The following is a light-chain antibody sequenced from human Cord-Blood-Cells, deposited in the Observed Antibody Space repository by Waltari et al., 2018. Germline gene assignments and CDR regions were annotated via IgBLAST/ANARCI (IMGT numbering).Light chain of an antibody. Sequence: QSVLTQPPSVSGAPGQRVTISCTGSSPNIGAGYDVHWYQQLPGTDPKLLIYGNSNRPSGVPDRFSGSKSGTSASRAITGLQAEDEADYYCRSYDSSLSGPYVFGTGSKVTV. J-gene: IGLJ1*01. CDR2: GNS. V-gene: IGLV1-40*01. CDR1: SPNIGAGYD. CDR3: RSYDSSLSGPYV.